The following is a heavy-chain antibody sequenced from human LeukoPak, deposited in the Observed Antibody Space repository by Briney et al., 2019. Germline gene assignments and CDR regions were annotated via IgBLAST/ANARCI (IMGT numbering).Heavy chain of an antibody. CDR1: GGTFSSYA. CDR3: ARVAAEVVGVPGAIGFGWLRRDYYYMDV. CDR2: IIPIFGTT. V-gene: IGHV1-69*05. D-gene: IGHD2-2*02. J-gene: IGHJ6*03. Sequence: SVKVSCKASGGTFSSYAISWVRQAPGQGLEWMGGIIPIFGTTNYAQKFQGRVTMTRDMSTSTVYMELSSLRSEDTAVYYCARVAAEVVGVPGAIGFGWLRRDYYYMDVWGKGTTVTVSS.